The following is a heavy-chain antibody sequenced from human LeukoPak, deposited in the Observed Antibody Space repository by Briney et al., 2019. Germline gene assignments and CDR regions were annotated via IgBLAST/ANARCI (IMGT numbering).Heavy chain of an antibody. CDR1: GFTFSDYY. CDR2: ISSSGSTI. CDR3: AKYCSSTSCYDAFDI. Sequence: PGGSLRLSCAASGFTFSDYYMGWIRQAPGKGLEWVSYISSSGSTIYYADSVKGRFTISRDNAKNSLYLQMNSLRAEDTAVYYCAKYCSSTSCYDAFDIWGQGTMVTVSS. J-gene: IGHJ3*02. V-gene: IGHV3-11*04. D-gene: IGHD2-2*01.